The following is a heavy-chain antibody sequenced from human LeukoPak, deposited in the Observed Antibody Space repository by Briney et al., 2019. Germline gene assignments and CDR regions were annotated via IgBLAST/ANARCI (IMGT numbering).Heavy chain of an antibody. CDR2: IYTSGST. D-gene: IGHD1-1*01. Sequence: SETLSLTCTVSGGSISSGSYYWSWIRQPAGKGLEWIGRIYTSGSTNYNPSLKSRVTISVDTSKNQFSLKLSSVTAADTAVYYCARRGRYNWNAGPIDYWGQGTLVTVSS. CDR1: GGSISSGSYY. V-gene: IGHV4-61*02. CDR3: ARRGRYNWNAGPIDY. J-gene: IGHJ4*02.